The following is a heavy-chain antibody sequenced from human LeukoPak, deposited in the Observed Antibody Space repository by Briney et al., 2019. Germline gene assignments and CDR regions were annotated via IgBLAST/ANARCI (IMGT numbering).Heavy chain of an antibody. Sequence: SETLSLTCTVSGSSISSYYWSWIRQPPGKGLEWIGYIYYSGSTNYNPSLKSRVTISVDTSKNQFSLKLSSVTAADTAVYYCAREESYYGVVYWGQGTLVTVSS. D-gene: IGHD1-26*01. J-gene: IGHJ4*02. CDR3: AREESYYGVVY. CDR2: IYYSGST. V-gene: IGHV4-59*01. CDR1: GSSISSYY.